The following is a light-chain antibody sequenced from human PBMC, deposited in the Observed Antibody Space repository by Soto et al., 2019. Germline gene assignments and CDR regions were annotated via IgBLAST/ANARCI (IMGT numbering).Light chain of an antibody. Sequence: EIVLTQSPGTLSLSPGERATLSCRASQSVSSIYLAWYQQKPGQAPRLLIYGASSRATGIPDRFSGSGSGTDFTLTISRLETEDFAVYYCQQYDNSLYTFGQGTKLEIK. CDR1: QSVSSIY. CDR3: QQYDNSLYT. J-gene: IGKJ2*01. CDR2: GAS. V-gene: IGKV3-20*01.